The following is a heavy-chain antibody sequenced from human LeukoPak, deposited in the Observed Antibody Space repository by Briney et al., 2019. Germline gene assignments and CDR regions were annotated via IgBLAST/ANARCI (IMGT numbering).Heavy chain of an antibody. CDR1: GGTFSSYA. Sequence: SVKVSCTASGGTFSSYAISWVRQAPGQGLEWMGGIIPIFGTANYAQKFQGRVTITADESTSTAYMELSSLRSEDTAVYYCARDEIVGATGSFDYWGQGTLVTVSS. V-gene: IGHV1-69*13. CDR2: IIPIFGTA. J-gene: IGHJ4*02. D-gene: IGHD1-26*01. CDR3: ARDEIVGATGSFDY.